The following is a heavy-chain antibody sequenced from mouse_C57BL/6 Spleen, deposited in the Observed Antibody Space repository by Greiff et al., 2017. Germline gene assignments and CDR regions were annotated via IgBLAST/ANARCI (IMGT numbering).Heavy chain of an antibody. Sequence: EVQGVESGPGMVKPSQSLSLTCTVTGYSITSGYDWHWIRHFPGNKLEWMGYISYSGSTNYNPSLKSRISITHDTSKNHFFLKLNSVTTEDTATYYCARRGNPYWYFDVWGTGTTVTVSS. J-gene: IGHJ1*03. CDR2: ISYSGST. CDR3: ARRGNPYWYFDV. CDR1: GYSITSGYD. D-gene: IGHD2-1*01. V-gene: IGHV3-1*01.